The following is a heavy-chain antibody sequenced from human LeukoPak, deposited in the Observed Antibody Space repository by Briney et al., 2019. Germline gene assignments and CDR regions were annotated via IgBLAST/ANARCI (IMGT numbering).Heavy chain of an antibody. V-gene: IGHV4-59*08. CDR1: GGSISSYY. CDR2: IYYSGST. J-gene: IGHJ3*02. D-gene: IGHD3-22*01. CDR3: ARQYYYDSSGYYSRHDAFDI. Sequence: PSETLSLTCTVSGGSISSYYWSRIRQPPGKGLEWIGYIYYSGSTNYNPSLKSRVTISVDTSKNQFSLKLSSVTAADTAVYYCARQYYYDSSGYYSRHDAFDIWGQGTMVTVSS.